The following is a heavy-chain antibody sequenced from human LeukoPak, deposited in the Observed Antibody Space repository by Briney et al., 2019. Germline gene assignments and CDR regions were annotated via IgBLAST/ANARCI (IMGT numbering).Heavy chain of an antibody. CDR2: IRYDGSNK. V-gene: IGHV3-30*02. D-gene: IGHD1-26*01. Sequence: GGSLRLSCAASGFTFSSYGMHWVRQAPGKGLEWVAFIRYDGSNKYYADSVKGRFTISRDNSKNTLYLQMSSLRAEDTAVYYCAKNYKWELPLDYWGQGTLVTVSS. J-gene: IGHJ4*02. CDR1: GFTFSSYG. CDR3: AKNYKWELPLDY.